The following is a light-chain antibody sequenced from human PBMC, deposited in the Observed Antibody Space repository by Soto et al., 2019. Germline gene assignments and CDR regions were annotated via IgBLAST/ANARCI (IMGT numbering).Light chain of an antibody. V-gene: IGKV2-28*01. CDR1: QSLLHSNGYNY. Sequence: DIVMTQSPLSLPVTPGEPASISCRSSQSLLHSNGYNYLDWYLQKPGQSPQLLIYLGSNRSSGVPDRFSGSGLGTDFTLKISRVEAEDVGVYYCMEALQTIFGPGTKVDIK. CDR2: LGS. J-gene: IGKJ3*01. CDR3: MEALQTI.